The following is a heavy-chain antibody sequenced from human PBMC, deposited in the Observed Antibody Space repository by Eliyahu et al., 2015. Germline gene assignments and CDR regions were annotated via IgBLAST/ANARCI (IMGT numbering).Heavy chain of an antibody. V-gene: IGHV4-39*01. Sequence: QLQLQESGPGLVKPSXTLSLTCTVSGGXXXSSXCXWGXIRQPPGKGLEWIGSIYYSGSTYYNPSLKSRVTISVDTSKNQFSLKLSSVTAADTAVYYCARSYYYDSSGYYPFDYWGQGTLVTVSS. D-gene: IGHD3-22*01. CDR3: ARSYYYDSSGYYPFDY. CDR2: IYYSGST. CDR1: GGXXXSSXCX. J-gene: IGHJ4*02.